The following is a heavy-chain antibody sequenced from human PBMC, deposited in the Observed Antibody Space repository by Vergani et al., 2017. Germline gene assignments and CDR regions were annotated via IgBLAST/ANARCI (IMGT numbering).Heavy chain of an antibody. Sequence: EVQLVESGGGLVKPGGSLRLSCAASGFPFSSYSMTWVCQAPGKGLEWVSSSSSSSSYIYYADSVKGRFTISRDNAKNSLYLQMNSLRAEDTAVYYCARDKDRLGWLQKPVDYWGQGTLVTVSS. V-gene: IGHV3-21*01. CDR1: GFPFSSYS. D-gene: IGHD5-24*01. CDR2: SSSSSSYI. CDR3: ARDKDRLGWLQKPVDY. J-gene: IGHJ4*02.